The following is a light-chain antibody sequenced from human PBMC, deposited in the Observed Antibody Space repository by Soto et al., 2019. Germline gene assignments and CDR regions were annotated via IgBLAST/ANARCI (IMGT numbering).Light chain of an antibody. Sequence: EIVLTQSPGTLSLSPGARATLSCRASQSVISSYLAWYQQKPGQAPRLLIYGASNMAPGIPDRFSGSGSGTDFTLTISRLEPEDFTVYYCQQYGNSSYTFGQGTKLEIK. CDR2: GAS. CDR1: QSVISSY. J-gene: IGKJ2*01. CDR3: QQYGNSSYT. V-gene: IGKV3-20*01.